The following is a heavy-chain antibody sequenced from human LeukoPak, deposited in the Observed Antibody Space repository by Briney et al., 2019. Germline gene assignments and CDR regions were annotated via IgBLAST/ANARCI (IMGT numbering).Heavy chain of an antibody. CDR3: ARVYDFWSGYSLPLDV. CDR2: INPNSGGT. J-gene: IGHJ6*04. V-gene: IGHV1-2*02. Sequence: GASVKVSCKASGYTFTGYYMHWVRQAPGQGLEWMGWINPNSGGTNYAQKFQGRVTMTRDTSISTAYMELRRLRSDDTAVYYCARVYDFWSGYSLPLDVWGKGTTVTVSS. CDR1: GYTFTGYY. D-gene: IGHD3-3*01.